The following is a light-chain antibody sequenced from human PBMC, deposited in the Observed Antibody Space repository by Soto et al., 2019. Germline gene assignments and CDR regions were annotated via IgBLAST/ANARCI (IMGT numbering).Light chain of an antibody. V-gene: IGLV2-14*01. J-gene: IGLJ1*01. CDR1: SSDVGDYKY. CDR2: EVS. Sequence: QSALTQPASVSGAPGQSITISCTGTSSDVGDYKYVSWYQKHPGKAPKALIYEVSNRPSDVSLRFSGSKSGTTAFLTISGLQAEDEADYYCSSFISSSTIVFGSGTKDTVL. CDR3: SSFISSSTIV.